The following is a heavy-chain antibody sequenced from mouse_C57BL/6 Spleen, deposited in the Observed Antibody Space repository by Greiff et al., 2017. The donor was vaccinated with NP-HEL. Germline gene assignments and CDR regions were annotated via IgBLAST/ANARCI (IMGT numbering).Heavy chain of an antibody. CDR3: TRFGMVTTGFDY. J-gene: IGHJ2*01. V-gene: IGHV1-15*01. D-gene: IGHD2-2*01. CDR1: GYTFTDYE. CDR2: IDPETGGT. Sequence: QVQLKESGAELVRPGASVTLSCKASGYTFTDYEMHWVKQTPVHGLEWIGAIDPETGGTAYNQKFKGKAILTADKSSSTAYMELRSLTSEDSAVYYCTRFGMVTTGFDYWGQGTTLTVSS.